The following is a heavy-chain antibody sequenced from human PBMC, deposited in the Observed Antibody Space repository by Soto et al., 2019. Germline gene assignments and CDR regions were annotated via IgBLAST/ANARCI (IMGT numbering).Heavy chain of an antibody. CDR3: TRITSLAGVY. V-gene: IGHV3-7*05. CDR2: IKQDGNEK. J-gene: IGHJ4*02. CDR1: GFTFNNYW. Sequence: GGSLRLSCAVSGFTFNNYWMSWVRQAPGKGLEWVANIKQDGNEKYYVDYVKGRFTISRDNAKNSLYIKINRLRAEDTAVYYCTRITSLAGVYWGQGTLVTVSS. D-gene: IGHD3-10*01.